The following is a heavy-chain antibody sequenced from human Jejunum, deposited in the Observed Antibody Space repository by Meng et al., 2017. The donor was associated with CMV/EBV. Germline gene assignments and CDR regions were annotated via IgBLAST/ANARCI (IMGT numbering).Heavy chain of an antibody. CDR3: ARDSSTSFDY. V-gene: IGHV4-4*07. Sequence: QVQLQESGPGLVKPSETLSLTYSGSGGPITSYFWSWIRQPAGKGMEWIGRMSSSGSTYYNPSLKSRVTMSMDTAKNQFSLKLTSVTAADTAMYYCARDSSTSFDYWGQGTLVTVSS. CDR2: MSSSGST. CDR1: GGPITSYF. J-gene: IGHJ4*02.